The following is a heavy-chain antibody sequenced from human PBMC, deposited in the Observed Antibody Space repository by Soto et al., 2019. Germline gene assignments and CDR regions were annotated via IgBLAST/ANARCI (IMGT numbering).Heavy chain of an antibody. D-gene: IGHD1-26*01. V-gene: IGHV2-70*11. CDR1: GFSLSTSGMC. CDR2: IDWDDDK. J-gene: IGHJ4*02. CDR3: ARIPRSYSGSYTYFDY. Sequence: SGPTLVNPTHTLTLTCTFSGFSLSTSGMCVSWIRQPPGKALEWLARIDWDDDKYYSTSLKTRLTIAKDTSKSQVVLTMTNMDPVDTATFYCARIPRSYSGSYTYFDYWGQGTLVSVSS.